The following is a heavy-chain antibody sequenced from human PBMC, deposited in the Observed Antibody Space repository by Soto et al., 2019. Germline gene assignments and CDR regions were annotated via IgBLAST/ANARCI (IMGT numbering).Heavy chain of an antibody. CDR3: AAEHTLMVYYYGMDV. D-gene: IGHD2-8*01. CDR1: GFTFTSSA. Sequence: ASVKVSCKASGFTFTSSAVHWVRQARGQRLEWIGWIVVGSGNTNYAQKFQERVTITRDMSTSTAYMELSSLRSEDTAVYYCAAEHTLMVYYYGMDVWGQGTTVTVYS. CDR2: IVVGSGNT. V-gene: IGHV1-58*01. J-gene: IGHJ6*02.